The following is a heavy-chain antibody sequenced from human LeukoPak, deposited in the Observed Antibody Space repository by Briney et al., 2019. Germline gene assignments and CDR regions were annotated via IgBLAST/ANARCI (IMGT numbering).Heavy chain of an antibody. D-gene: IGHD6-19*01. CDR1: GGTFISYA. V-gene: IGHV1-46*01. Sequence: GASVKVSCKASGGTFISYAISWVRQAPGQGLEWMGVINPSGGSTSYAQKFQGRVTMTRDTSTRTVYMEVNSLRSEDTAVYYCARQGTYSSAIGMGYWGQGTLVTVSS. CDR3: ARQGTYSSAIGMGY. J-gene: IGHJ4*02. CDR2: INPSGGST.